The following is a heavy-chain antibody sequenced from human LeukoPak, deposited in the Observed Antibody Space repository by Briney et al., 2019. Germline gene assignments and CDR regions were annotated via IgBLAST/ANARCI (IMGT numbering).Heavy chain of an antibody. Sequence: PSETLSLTCTVSGGSISSYYWSWIRQPPGKGLEWIGHIYTSGSTNYNPSLKSRVTISVDTSKNQFSLKLSSVTAADTAVYYCARQITMVRGVYFDYWGQGTLVTVSS. D-gene: IGHD3-10*01. V-gene: IGHV4-4*09. CDR1: GGSISSYY. CDR2: IYTSGST. CDR3: ARQITMVRGVYFDY. J-gene: IGHJ4*02.